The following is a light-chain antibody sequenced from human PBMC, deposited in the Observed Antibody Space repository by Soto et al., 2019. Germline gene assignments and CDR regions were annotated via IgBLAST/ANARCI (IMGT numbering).Light chain of an antibody. CDR2: LAS. J-gene: IGKJ1*01. CDR1: QAVNTR. Sequence: EIVLTESPATLSALNGDRVTLSCRASQAVNTRLAWYQHRPGQAPRLLIYLASNRAAGVPARFSGSGSGTDFTLTISRLEPEDFAVYYCQQYGISGTFGQGTKVDI. V-gene: IGKV3-20*01. CDR3: QQYGISGT.